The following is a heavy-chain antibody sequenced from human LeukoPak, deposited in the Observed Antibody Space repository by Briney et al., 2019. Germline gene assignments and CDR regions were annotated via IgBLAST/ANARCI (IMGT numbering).Heavy chain of an antibody. Sequence: SETLSLTCDVSGGSITTNKWWSWVRQPPGQGLEWIGETHPSESSNYNPSLKSRLSISIDKSKNQFSLHLSSVTAADTAVYYCATCLDGSGYRFDYWGQGALVTVSS. CDR2: THPSESS. J-gene: IGHJ4*02. V-gene: IGHV4-4*02. CDR3: ATCLDGSGYRFDY. D-gene: IGHD3-22*01. CDR1: GGSITTNKW.